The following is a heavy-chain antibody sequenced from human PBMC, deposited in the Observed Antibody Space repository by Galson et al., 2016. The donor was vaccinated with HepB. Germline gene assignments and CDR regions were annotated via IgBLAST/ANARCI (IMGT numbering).Heavy chain of an antibody. V-gene: IGHV6-1*01. CDR3: ARGKFYDDNEGYYYYGLDV. Sequence: CAISGDSVSSNTVHWDWIRQSPSRGLEWLGRTRHRSKWYHDYAMSVGSRITVKADTSKNQFSLQLSSVTPEDTAVYYCARGKFYDDNEGYYYYGLDVWGQGTTVTVSS. J-gene: IGHJ6*02. D-gene: IGHD2/OR15-2a*01. CDR2: TRHRSKWYH. CDR1: GDSVSSNTVH.